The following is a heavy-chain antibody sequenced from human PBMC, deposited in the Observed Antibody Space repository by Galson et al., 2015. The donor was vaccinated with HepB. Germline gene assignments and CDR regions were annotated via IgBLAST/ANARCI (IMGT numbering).Heavy chain of an antibody. CDR2: ISSSSSYI. D-gene: IGHD3-10*01. J-gene: IGHJ4*02. CDR3: ARVTPGSGCYYFGPQD. V-gene: IGHV3-21*01. Sequence: SLRLSCAASGFTFSSYSMNWVRQAPGKGLEWVSSISSSSSYIYYADSVKGRFTISRDNAKNSLYLQMNSLRAEDTAVYYCARVTPGSGCYYFGPQDWGQGTLVTVSS. CDR1: GFTFSSYS.